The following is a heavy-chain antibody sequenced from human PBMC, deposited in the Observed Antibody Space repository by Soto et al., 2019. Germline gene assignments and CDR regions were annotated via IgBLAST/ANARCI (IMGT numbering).Heavy chain of an antibody. CDR2: IYYSGST. CDR3: ARHVRGQLGLRSYYMDV. J-gene: IGHJ6*03. V-gene: IGHV4-59*08. Sequence: ETLSLTCTVSGGSISSYYWSWIRQPPGKGLEWIGYIYYSGSTNYNPSLKSRVTISVDTSKNQFSLKLSSVTAADTAVYYCARHVRGQLGLRSYYMDVWGIGTTVTVSS. D-gene: IGHD6-6*01. CDR1: GGSISSYY.